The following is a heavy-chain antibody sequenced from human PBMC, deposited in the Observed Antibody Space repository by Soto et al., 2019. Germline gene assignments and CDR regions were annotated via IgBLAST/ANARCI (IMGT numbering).Heavy chain of an antibody. CDR2: INAGNGNT. J-gene: IGHJ1*01. D-gene: IGHD2-15*01. Sequence: QVQLVQSGADLKKPGASVKVSCKASGYTFASYTIHWVRQDPGQRLEWMGWINAGNGNTAYSQKFQGRVTLTRDTSASTAYMYLSSLRSEDTAVYYCAREVGYCTVGSCYTYFHHWGQGTLVTVSS. CDR1: GYTFASYT. CDR3: AREVGYCTVGSCYTYFHH. V-gene: IGHV1-3*01.